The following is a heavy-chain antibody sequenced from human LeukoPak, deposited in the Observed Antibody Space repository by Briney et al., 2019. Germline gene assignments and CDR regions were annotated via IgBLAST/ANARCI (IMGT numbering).Heavy chain of an antibody. D-gene: IGHD3-10*01. CDR2: VSASGGST. CDR3: AKDLALLWFGEFPDV. CDR1: GFIFRSHA. Sequence: GKSLRLSCAASGFIFRSHAMNWVRQAPGKGLEWVSTVSASGGSTYYADSVKGRFTISRDNSKNTLYLQMNSLRAEDTAVYYCAKDLALLWFGEFPDVWGQGTTVTVSS. V-gene: IGHV3-23*01. J-gene: IGHJ6*02.